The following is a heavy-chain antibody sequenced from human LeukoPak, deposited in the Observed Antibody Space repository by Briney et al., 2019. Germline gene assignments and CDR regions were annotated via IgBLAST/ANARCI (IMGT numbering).Heavy chain of an antibody. Sequence: PSETLSLTCAVSGGSVSSGGYSWSWIRQPPGKGLEWIGYIYHSGSTYYNPSLKSRVTISVDRSKNQFSLKLSSVTAADTAVYYCAGTAIQGFADYWGQGTLVTVSS. V-gene: IGHV4-30-2*01. CDR1: GGSVSSGGYS. D-gene: IGHD2-21*02. J-gene: IGHJ4*02. CDR3: AGTAIQGFADY. CDR2: IYHSGST.